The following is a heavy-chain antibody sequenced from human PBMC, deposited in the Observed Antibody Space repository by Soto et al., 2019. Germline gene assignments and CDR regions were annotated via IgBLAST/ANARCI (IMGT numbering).Heavy chain of an antibody. V-gene: IGHV1-69*13. J-gene: IGHJ3*02. Sequence: SVKVSCKASGGTFSSYAISWVRQAPGEGLEWMGGIIPIFGTANYAQKFQGRVTITADESTSTAYMELSSLRSEDTAVYYCARDWVVRSLFDIWGQGTMVTVSS. D-gene: IGHD3-10*01. CDR3: ARDWVVRSLFDI. CDR2: IIPIFGTA. CDR1: GGTFSSYA.